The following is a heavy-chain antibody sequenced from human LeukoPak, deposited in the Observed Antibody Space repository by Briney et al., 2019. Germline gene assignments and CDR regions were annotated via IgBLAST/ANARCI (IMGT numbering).Heavy chain of an antibody. CDR2: ISYDGSNK. CDR3: AKNLHKVPAIMVLNQTNSYYYGMDV. CDR1: VFTFSSYA. J-gene: IGHJ6*04. V-gene: IGHV3-30*04. Sequence: RGSLRLSCAASVFTFSSYAMHWVRQAPGKRLERVAVISYDGSNKYYADSVKGRFTISRDNSKNTLYQQMNSLRAEDTAAYNCAKNLHKVPAIMVLNQTNSYYYGMDVWGKGTTVTVSS. D-gene: IGHD3-10*01.